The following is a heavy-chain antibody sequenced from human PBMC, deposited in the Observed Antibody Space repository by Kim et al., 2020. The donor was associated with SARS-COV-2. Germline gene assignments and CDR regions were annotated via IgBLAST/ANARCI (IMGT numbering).Heavy chain of an antibody. CDR1: GFTFSNHG. CDR3: PPPRAHRSSP. CDR2: VWSDGRTQ. Sequence: GGSLRLSCAASGFTFSNHGMHWVRQAPGKGLEWVAVVWSDGRTQIYADSVKGRFTISRDNSKNTMHLQMSSLRAEDTAVYYCPPPRAHRSSPWR. J-gene: IGHJ5*02. V-gene: IGHV3-33*04.